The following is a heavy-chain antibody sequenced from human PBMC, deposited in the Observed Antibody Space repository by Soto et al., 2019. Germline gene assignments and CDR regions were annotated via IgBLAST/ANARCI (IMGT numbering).Heavy chain of an antibody. V-gene: IGHV3-23*01. CDR1: GFRFSDYA. J-gene: IGHJ5*02. CDR3: AGDAVPYNGQWELFEP. CDR2: IGGGGTDA. D-gene: IGHD1-26*01. Sequence: DVQLLESGGGLAQPGGSVRLSCAASGFRFSDYAMNWVRQAPGKGLEGVAAIGGGGTDAYYADTVKGRFTISRDNSKSTLYLQMNSLRTDDTAVYYCAGDAVPYNGQWELFEPRGQGTLVSVSS.